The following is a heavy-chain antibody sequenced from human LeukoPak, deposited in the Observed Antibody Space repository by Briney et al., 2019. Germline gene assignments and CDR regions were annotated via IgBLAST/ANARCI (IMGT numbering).Heavy chain of an antibody. D-gene: IGHD6-13*01. J-gene: IGHJ4*02. Sequence: GGSLRLSCAASGFTFSSYAMSWVRQAPGKGLEWVSVVSGSGGSTYYADSVKGRFTISRDNSKNTLYLQMNSLRAEDTAVYYCAKAVRGYSSSSDYSGQGTLVTVSS. CDR3: AKAVRGYSSSSDY. V-gene: IGHV3-23*01. CDR1: GFTFSSYA. CDR2: VSGSGGST.